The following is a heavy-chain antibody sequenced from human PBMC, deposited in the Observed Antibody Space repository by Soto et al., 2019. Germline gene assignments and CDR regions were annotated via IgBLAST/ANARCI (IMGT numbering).Heavy chain of an antibody. Sequence: SETLSLTCTVSGGSISSGDYYWSWIRQPPGKGLEWIGYIYYSGSTYYNPSLKSRVTISVGTSKNQFSLKLSSVTAADTAVYYCARSDYVWGSYRNGNWFDPWGQGTLVTVSS. V-gene: IGHV4-30-4*01. D-gene: IGHD3-16*02. CDR2: IYYSGST. CDR1: GGSISSGDYY. J-gene: IGHJ5*02. CDR3: ARSDYVWGSYRNGNWFDP.